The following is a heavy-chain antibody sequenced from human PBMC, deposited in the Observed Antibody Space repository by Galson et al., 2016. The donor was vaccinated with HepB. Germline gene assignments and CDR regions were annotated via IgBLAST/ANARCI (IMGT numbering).Heavy chain of an antibody. Sequence: SLRLSCAASGFTVSSNYVSWVRQAPGKGPEWVSVTYSGVTSYADSLKGRFTISTDNSKDTLYLQMNGLRADDTAVYYWARDQNVWGQGTPVTVSS. CDR2: TYSGVT. V-gene: IGHV3-66*01. J-gene: IGHJ6*02. CDR1: GFTVSSNY. CDR3: ARDQNV.